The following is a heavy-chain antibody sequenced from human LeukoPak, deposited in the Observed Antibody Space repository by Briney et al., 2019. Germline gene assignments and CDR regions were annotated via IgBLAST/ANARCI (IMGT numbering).Heavy chain of an antibody. V-gene: IGHV1-18*01. J-gene: IGHJ5*02. D-gene: IGHD6-19*01. Sequence: ASVKVSCKASGYTFTSYGISWVRQAPGQGLEWMGWISAYNGNTNYAQKLQGRVTMTTDTSTSTANMELRSLRSDDTAVYYCARDPGYSSGWYSNWFDPWGQGTLVTVSS. CDR1: GYTFTSYG. CDR2: ISAYNGNT. CDR3: ARDPGYSSGWYSNWFDP.